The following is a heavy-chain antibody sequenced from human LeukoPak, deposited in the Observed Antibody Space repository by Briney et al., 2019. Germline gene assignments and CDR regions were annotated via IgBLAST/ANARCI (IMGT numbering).Heavy chain of an antibody. V-gene: IGHV3-66*01. D-gene: IGHD6-19*01. CDR2: IYSGGNT. CDR1: GFTVSSNY. J-gene: IGHJ4*02. Sequence: GGSLRLSCAASGFTVSSNYMSWVRQAPGKGLEWVSGIYSGGNTYYADSVKGRFTISRDNSKNTLYLQMNSLRAEDTAVYYCARGAAGAGTGEVDNWGQGTLVTVSS. CDR3: ARGAAGAGTGEVDN.